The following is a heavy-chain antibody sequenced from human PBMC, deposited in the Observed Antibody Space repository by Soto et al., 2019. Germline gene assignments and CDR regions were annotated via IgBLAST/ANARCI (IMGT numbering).Heavy chain of an antibody. CDR2: INHRGRT. CDR3: ARGPTRTGHSSSWYYY. Sequence: SETLSLTCSVYGGSFSGDSWSWISEPPGKGLEWIGEINHRGRTNYNPSLKSRVTISVDTSKNQFPLKLSSVTAADTAVYYCARGPTRTGHSSSWYYYRGQGTLVTVS. J-gene: IGHJ4*02. V-gene: IGHV4-34*01. D-gene: IGHD6-13*01. CDR1: GGSFSGDS.